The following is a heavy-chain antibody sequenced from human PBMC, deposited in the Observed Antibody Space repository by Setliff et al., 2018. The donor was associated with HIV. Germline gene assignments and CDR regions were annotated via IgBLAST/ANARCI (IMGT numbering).Heavy chain of an antibody. D-gene: IGHD2-2*01. CDR2: IYTSGST. V-gene: IGHV4-61*09. CDR3: ARGHCSGTNCYGVDYYGMDV. J-gene: IGHJ6*02. CDR1: GGSISSGSYY. Sequence: KTSETLSLTCTVSGGSISSGSYYWSWMRQPAGKGLEWIGHIYTSGSTNYNPSLKSRVSMSVDKSKNQFSVKLTSVTAADTAVYYCARGHCSGTNCYGVDYYGMDVWGQGTTVTVSS.